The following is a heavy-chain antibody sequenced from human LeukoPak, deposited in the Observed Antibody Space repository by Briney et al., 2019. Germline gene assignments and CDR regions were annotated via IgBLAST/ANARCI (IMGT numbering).Heavy chain of an antibody. J-gene: IGHJ4*02. Sequence: GESLRLSCAASGFTFSRYWMHWVRQVPGKGLVWVSHINSDGTSTTYADSVKGRFTISRDNDKSMLYLQMHSLRAEDTAVYFCVRLRDSGGYSSFDNWGQRTRVTVSP. CDR2: INSDGTST. V-gene: IGHV3-74*01. D-gene: IGHD3-22*01. CDR1: GFTFSRYW. CDR3: VRLRDSGGYSSFDN.